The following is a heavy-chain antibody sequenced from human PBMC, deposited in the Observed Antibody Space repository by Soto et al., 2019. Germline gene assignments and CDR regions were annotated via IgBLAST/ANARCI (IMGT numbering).Heavy chain of an antibody. V-gene: IGHV3-11*01. D-gene: IGHD3-22*01. J-gene: IGHJ3*02. CDR3: ARSPTWLGPTPDAFDI. CDR1: GFTFSDYY. CDR2: ISSSGSTI. Sequence: PVGSRSHSCAASGFTFSDYYMSLLRAAPGKGLEWVSYISSSGSTIYYADSVKGRFTISRDNAKNSLYLQMNSLRAEDTAVYYCARSPTWLGPTPDAFDIWGQGTMVKVSS.